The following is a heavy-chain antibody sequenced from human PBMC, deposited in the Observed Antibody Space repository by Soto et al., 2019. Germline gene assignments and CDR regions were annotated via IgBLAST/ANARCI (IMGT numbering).Heavy chain of an antibody. D-gene: IGHD2-15*01. V-gene: IGHV4-59*08. J-gene: IGHJ5*02. CDR2: INYSGST. CDR3: ARHSRYCSGGSCYFVWFDP. Sequence: SETLSLTCTVSGDSISNYYWSWIRQSPGKALEWIGYINYSGSTNYSPSLKSRVTISVDTSKSQFSLKLNSVTAADAAVYYCARHSRYCSGGSCYFVWFDPWGQGTLVTVSS. CDR1: GDSISNYY.